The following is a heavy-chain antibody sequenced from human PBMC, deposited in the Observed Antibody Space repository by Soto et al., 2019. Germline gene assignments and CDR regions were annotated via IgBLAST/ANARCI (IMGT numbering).Heavy chain of an antibody. Sequence: SETLSLTCTVSGDSISSSTYSWGWIRQPPGKGLEYIGTIYYSGKTYYNWPLKSRVTMSLDTSKNQFSLRLTSVTAADTAVYYCARHLAPLRAYSTNWYFDPWGRGTLVTVSS. CDR2: IYYSGKT. CDR1: GDSISSSTYS. V-gene: IGHV4-39*01. J-gene: IGHJ2*01. D-gene: IGHD5-18*01. CDR3: ARHLAPLRAYSTNWYFDP.